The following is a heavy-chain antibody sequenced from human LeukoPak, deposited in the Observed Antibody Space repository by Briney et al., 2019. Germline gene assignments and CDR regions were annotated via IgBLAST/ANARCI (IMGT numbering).Heavy chain of an antibody. J-gene: IGHJ6*02. CDR3: ARLRYFDHYGMDV. V-gene: IGHV5-51*01. Sequence: AESLKISCKASGYTFTSYYIGWVRQMPGKGLEWMGIIYPGDPDTRYSPSFQGQVTISADKSISTAYLQWSSLKASDTAMYYCARLRYFDHYGMDVWGQGTTVTVSS. CDR1: GYTFTSYY. CDR2: IYPGDPDT. D-gene: IGHD3-9*01.